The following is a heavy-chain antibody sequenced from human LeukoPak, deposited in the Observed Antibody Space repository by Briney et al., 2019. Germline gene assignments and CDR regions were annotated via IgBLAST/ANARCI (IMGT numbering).Heavy chain of an antibody. J-gene: IGHJ4*02. CDR2: IYYSGST. V-gene: IGHV4-59*08. CDR1: GGSISSYY. Sequence: SETLSLTFTVSGGSISSYYWSWLRQPPGQGLEWNGYIYYSGSTNYNPSLKSRVTISVDTSKNQFSLKLSSVTAADTAVYYCARRLIRDSSGGGHFDYWGQGTLVTVSS. D-gene: IGHD3-22*01. CDR3: ARRLIRDSSGGGHFDY.